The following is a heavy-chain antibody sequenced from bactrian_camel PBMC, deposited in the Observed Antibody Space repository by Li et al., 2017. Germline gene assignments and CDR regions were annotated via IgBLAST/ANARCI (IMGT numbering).Heavy chain of an antibody. Sequence: HVQLVESGGGSVEAGGSLHLRCAISGATGSTYCMGWVRQSPGEQREGVAAFYTGGGPIFYDDSVKGRFTLSRALSLQMNNLKPEDTGIYYCAARLCATPEQAQSAVRNWANFRYWGQGTQVTVS. D-gene: IGHD3*01. J-gene: IGHJ6*01. V-gene: IGHV3S1*01. CDR2: FYTGGGPI. CDR1: GATGSTYC. CDR3: AARLCATPEQAQSAVRNWANFRY.